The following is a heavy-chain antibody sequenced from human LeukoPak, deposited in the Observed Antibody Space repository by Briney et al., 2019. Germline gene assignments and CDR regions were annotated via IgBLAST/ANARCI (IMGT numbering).Heavy chain of an antibody. V-gene: IGHV3-21*01. D-gene: IGHD3-9*01. CDR3: HSQYDILTGYPVDYSDY. CDR1: GFTFSSYS. CDR2: ISSSSSYI. Sequence: GGSLRLSCAASGFTFSSYSMNWVRQAPGKGLEWVSSISSSSSYIYYADSVKGRFTISRDNAKNSLYLQMNSLRAEDTAVYYCHSQYDILTGYPVDYSDYWGQGTLVTVSS. J-gene: IGHJ4*02.